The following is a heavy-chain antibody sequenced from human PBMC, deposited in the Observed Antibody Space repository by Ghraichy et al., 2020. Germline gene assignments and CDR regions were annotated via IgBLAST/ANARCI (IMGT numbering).Heavy chain of an antibody. CDR1: GFIVSSNQ. CDR3: AKGGNSPDY. V-gene: IGHV3-53*01. Sequence: GGSLRLSCAGSGFIVSSNQMTWVRQPPGKGLEWVSVIYAGGTTYYADSVKGRFTISRDDSKNTLYLQMNSRRAEDTAVYYCAKGGNSPDYWGQGTLVTVSS. J-gene: IGHJ4*02. D-gene: IGHD4-23*01. CDR2: IYAGGTT.